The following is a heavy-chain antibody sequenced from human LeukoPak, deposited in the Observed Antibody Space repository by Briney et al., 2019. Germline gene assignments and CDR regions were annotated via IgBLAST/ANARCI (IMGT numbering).Heavy chain of an antibody. CDR2: IDTSSSYI. CDR3: ATIATNGYNWKGDFDY. Sequence: PGGSLRLSCAASGFTFSDYTVTWVRQAPGKGLEWVSSIDTSSSYIYYADSVKGRFTISRDNAKNSLYLQMNSLRAEDTAVYYCATIATNGYNWKGDFDYWGQGTLVTVSS. V-gene: IGHV3-21*01. CDR1: GFTFSDYT. D-gene: IGHD5-24*01. J-gene: IGHJ4*02.